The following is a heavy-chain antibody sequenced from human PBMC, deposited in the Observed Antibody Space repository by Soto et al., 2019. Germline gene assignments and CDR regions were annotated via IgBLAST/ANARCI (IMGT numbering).Heavy chain of an antibody. CDR2: IYYSGST. J-gene: IGHJ6*03. CDR1: GGSISSYY. CDR3: ARGNYGDYDGYYYYYMDV. V-gene: IGHV4-59*08. D-gene: IGHD4-17*01. Sequence: SETLSLTCTVSGGSISSYYWSWIRQPPGKGLEWIGYIYYSGSTNYNPSLNSRVTISVDTSKNQFSLKLSSVTAADTAVYYCARGNYGDYDGYYYYYMDVWGKGTTVTVSS.